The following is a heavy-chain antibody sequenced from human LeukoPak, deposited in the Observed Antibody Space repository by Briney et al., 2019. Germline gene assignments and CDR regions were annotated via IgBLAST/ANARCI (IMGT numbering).Heavy chain of an antibody. CDR3: ARHNFYGSGSKFDY. CDR2: IYHSGST. Sequence: PSETLSLTCAVSGGSISSSNRWSWVRQPPGKGLEWIGEIYHSGSTNYNPSLKSRVTISVDTSKNQFSLKLSSVTAADTAVYYCARHNFYGSGSKFDYWGQGTLVTVSS. J-gene: IGHJ4*02. D-gene: IGHD3-10*01. V-gene: IGHV4-4*02. CDR1: GGSISSSNR.